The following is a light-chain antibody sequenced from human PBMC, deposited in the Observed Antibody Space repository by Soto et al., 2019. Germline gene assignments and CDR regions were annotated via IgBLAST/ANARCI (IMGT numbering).Light chain of an antibody. Sequence: QMTQSPSSLPASVGDRRTIPCRASQSISSYVSWYQQKPGKAPKLLIYAASRLQSGVPSRFSGRRSGTDFTLTSSRQQPEDFATYYCQQSYSRVTFGHGTKVDIK. CDR2: AAS. J-gene: IGKJ1*01. V-gene: IGKV1-39*01. CDR3: QQSYSRVT. CDR1: QSISSY.